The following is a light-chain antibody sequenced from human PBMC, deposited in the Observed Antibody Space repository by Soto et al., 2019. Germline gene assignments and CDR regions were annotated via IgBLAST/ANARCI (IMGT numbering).Light chain of an antibody. CDR3: QQYNDWPPYT. CDR1: QSVSSN. CDR2: GAS. Sequence: EIVLTQSPGTLSLSPGERATLSCSASQSVSSNLVWYQQKPGQAPRLLIYGASTRATGIPARFSGSGSGTEFTLTISSLQSEDFAVYYCQQYNDWPPYTFGQGTKVDIK. J-gene: IGKJ1*01. V-gene: IGKV3-15*01.